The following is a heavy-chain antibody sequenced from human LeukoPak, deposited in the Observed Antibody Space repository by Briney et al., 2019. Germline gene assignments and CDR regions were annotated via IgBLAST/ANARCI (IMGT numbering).Heavy chain of an antibody. Sequence: GGSLRLSCAASGFTFSSYWMSWVRQAPGKGLEWVANIKQDGSEKYYVDSVKGRFTISRDNAKNSLYLQMNSLRAEDTAVYYWARRGTGKGVAGRGRFDYWGQGTLVTVSS. J-gene: IGHJ4*02. V-gene: IGHV3-7*01. CDR3: ARRGTGKGVAGRGRFDY. CDR2: IKQDGSEK. CDR1: GFTFSSYW. D-gene: IGHD1-1*01.